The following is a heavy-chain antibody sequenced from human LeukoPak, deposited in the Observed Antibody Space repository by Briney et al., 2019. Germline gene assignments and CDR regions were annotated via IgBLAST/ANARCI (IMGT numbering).Heavy chain of an antibody. V-gene: IGHV4-59*11. CDR3: ARGGWSLDY. CDR1: GASISSHH. D-gene: IGHD6-19*01. J-gene: IGHJ4*02. CDR2: THNSGST. Sequence: PSETPSLTCTVSGASISSHHWTWIRQPPGKGLEWIGYTHNSGSTNFNPSLKSRITMSVVTSKNQFSLKLTSVTAADTARYYCARGGWSLDYWGQGTLVTVSS.